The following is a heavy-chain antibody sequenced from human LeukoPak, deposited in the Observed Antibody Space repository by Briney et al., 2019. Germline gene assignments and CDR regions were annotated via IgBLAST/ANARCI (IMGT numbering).Heavy chain of an antibody. CDR2: INPISGGT. CDR1: GYTFTGYY. D-gene: IGHD1-14*01. J-gene: IGHJ4*02. V-gene: IGHV1-2*07. Sequence: ASVKVSCKASGYTFTGYYMHWVRQAPGQGLEWMGWINPISGGTNYAHKFQGRVTMTRDTSISTAFMELSRLRSDDTAVYYCARVTVVMAAIDYWGQGTLVTVSS. CDR3: ARVTVVMAAIDY.